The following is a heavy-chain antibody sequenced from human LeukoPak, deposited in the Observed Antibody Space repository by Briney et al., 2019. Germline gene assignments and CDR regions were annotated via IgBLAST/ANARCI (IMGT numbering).Heavy chain of an antibody. Sequence: SGTLSLTCAVSGASINSSNWWSWVRQSPGKGLEWIGEIYHSGSTNYNPSLKSRDTISVDKSKNQFSLKVTSVTAADTAMYYCASTGGDWGQGTLVTVSS. D-gene: IGHD1-14*01. CDR1: GASINSSNW. CDR2: IYHSGST. CDR3: ASTGGD. J-gene: IGHJ4*02. V-gene: IGHV4-4*02.